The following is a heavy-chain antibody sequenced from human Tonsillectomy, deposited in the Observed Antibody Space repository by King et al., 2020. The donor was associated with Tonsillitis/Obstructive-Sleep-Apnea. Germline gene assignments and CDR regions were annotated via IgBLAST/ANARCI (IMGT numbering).Heavy chain of an antibody. J-gene: IGHJ4*02. Sequence: QLQESGPGLVKPSETLSLTCSVSGPSIRSSSYYWGWIRQPPGEGLEWIGTIYYTGSTYYNPSLKSRVTISVDTSKNQFSLKLSSVTAADSAVYYCTRHVRDGYGTNFDYWGQGTLVTVSS. CDR1: GPSIRSSSYY. V-gene: IGHV4-39*01. CDR2: IYYTGST. CDR3: TRHVRDGYGTNFDY. D-gene: IGHD5-24*01.